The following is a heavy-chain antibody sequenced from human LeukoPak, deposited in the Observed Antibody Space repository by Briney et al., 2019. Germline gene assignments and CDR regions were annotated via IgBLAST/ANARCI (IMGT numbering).Heavy chain of an antibody. CDR3: AKQPSGDLEWLLYGDY. V-gene: IGHV3-23*01. J-gene: IGHJ4*02. CDR2: ISGSGGST. D-gene: IGHD3-3*01. Sequence: GGSLRLSCAAFGFTFSSYAMSWVRQAPGKGLEWVSAISGSGGSTYYADSVKGRFTISRDNSKNTLYLQMNSLRAEDTAVYYCAKQPSGDLEWLLYGDYWGQGTLVTVSS. CDR1: GFTFSSYA.